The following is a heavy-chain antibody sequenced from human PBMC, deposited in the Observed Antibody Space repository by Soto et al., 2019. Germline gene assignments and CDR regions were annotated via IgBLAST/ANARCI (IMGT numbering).Heavy chain of an antibody. CDR2: IYSGGST. CDR1: GFTVSSNY. D-gene: IGHD6-25*01. CDR3: ARDHPYSNGHWFDP. Sequence: GGSLRLSCAASGFTVSSNYMSWVRQAPGKGLEWVSVIYSGGSTYYADSVKGRFTISRDNSKNTLYLQMNSLRAEDTAVYYCARDHPYSNGHWFDPWGQGTLVTVSS. J-gene: IGHJ5*02. V-gene: IGHV3-53*01.